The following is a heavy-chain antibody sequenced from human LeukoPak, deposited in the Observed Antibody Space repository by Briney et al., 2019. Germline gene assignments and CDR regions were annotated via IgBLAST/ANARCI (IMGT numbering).Heavy chain of an antibody. J-gene: IGHJ6*02. CDR1: GGTFSSYA. D-gene: IGHD3-10*01. Sequence: GASVKVSCKASGGTFSSYAISWVRQAPGQGLEWMGGIIPIFGTANYAQKFQGRVTMTRNTSISTAYMELSSLRSEDTAVYYCARDKGYYGSGSSTYYYYYYGMDVWGQGTTVTVSS. V-gene: IGHV1-69*05. CDR3: ARDKGYYGSGSSTYYYYYYGMDV. CDR2: IIPIFGTA.